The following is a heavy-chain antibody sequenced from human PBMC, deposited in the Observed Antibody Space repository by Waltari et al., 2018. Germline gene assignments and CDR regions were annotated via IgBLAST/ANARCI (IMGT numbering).Heavy chain of an antibody. CDR2: RNPNRGDT. CDR3: ARESAFSTSWYPGFDP. V-gene: IGHV1-2*06. CDR1: GYTLTSYY. J-gene: IGHJ5*02. D-gene: IGHD2-2*01. Sequence: QVQLVQSGAEVKKPGASVKVSCKASGYTLTSYYMHWVRQAPGQGLEGMVPRNPNRGDTNYARKFHDRVTMTRDTSVNTAYMVIGRLTSDDTAVYCCARESAFSTSWYPGFDPWGQGTLVTVAS.